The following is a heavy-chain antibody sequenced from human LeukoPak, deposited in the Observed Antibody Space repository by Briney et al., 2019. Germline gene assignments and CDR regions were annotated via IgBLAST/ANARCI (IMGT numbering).Heavy chain of an antibody. V-gene: IGHV4-39*01. D-gene: IGHD1-26*01. CDR1: GGSISSSSYF. J-gene: IGHJ4*02. Sequence: SETLSLTCTVSGGSISSSSYFWGWIRQPPGKGLEWIGTIYYSGSTYYNPSPKSRVTVSVDTSKNQFSLKLRSVTAADTAVYFCARLPYSGSYYVDYWGQGALVTVSS. CDR3: ARLPYSGSYYVDY. CDR2: IYYSGST.